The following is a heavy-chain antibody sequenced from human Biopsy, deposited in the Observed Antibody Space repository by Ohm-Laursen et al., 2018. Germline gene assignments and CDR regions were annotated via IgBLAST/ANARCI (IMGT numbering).Heavy chain of an antibody. CDR1: GGSISSDY. V-gene: IGHV4-59*01. Sequence: SETLSLTCTVSGGSISSDYWSWIRQTPGKGLEWIGYIYYSGSTNYNPSLKSRVTISVDTSKNQFSLRLNSVTAADTAVYYCARATNSTGWPYYYFYGMDVWGQGTLGTVSS. CDR2: IYYSGST. CDR3: ARATNSTGWPYYYFYGMDV. J-gene: IGHJ6*02. D-gene: IGHD2/OR15-2a*01.